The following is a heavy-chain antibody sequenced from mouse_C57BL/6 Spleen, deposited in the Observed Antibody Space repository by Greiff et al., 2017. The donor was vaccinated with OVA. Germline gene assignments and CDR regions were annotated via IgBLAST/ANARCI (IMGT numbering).Heavy chain of an antibody. J-gene: IGHJ4*01. CDR1: GFNIKDDY. D-gene: IGHD3-3*01. V-gene: IGHV14-4*01. Sequence: VQLQQSGAELVRPGASVKLSCTASGFNIKDDYMHWVKQRPEQGLEWIGWIDPENGDTEYASKFQGKATITADTSSNTAYLQLSSLTSEDTAVYYCTTWGGHAMDYWGQGTSVTVSS. CDR3: TTWGGHAMDY. CDR2: IDPENGDT.